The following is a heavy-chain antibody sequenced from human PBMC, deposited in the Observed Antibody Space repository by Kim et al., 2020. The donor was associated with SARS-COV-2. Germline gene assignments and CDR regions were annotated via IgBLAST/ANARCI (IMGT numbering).Heavy chain of an antibody. Sequence: GGSLRLSCAASGFTFSSYGMHWVRQAPGKGLEWVAVIWYDGSNKYYADSVKGRFTISRDNSKNTLYLQMNSLRAEDMAVYYCAREYLYYYDSSGWSAFDIWGQGTMVTVSS. J-gene: IGHJ3*02. V-gene: IGHV3-33*01. CDR3: AREYLYYYDSSGWSAFDI. D-gene: IGHD3-22*01. CDR2: IWYDGSNK. CDR1: GFTFSSYG.